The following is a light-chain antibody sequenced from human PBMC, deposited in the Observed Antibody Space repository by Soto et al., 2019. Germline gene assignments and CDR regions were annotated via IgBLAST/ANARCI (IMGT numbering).Light chain of an antibody. V-gene: IGKV1-5*03. CDR1: QTVSIW. Sequence: DIQMTQSPSTLSASVGDRVTITCRASQTVSIWLAWFQQKPGKAPNLLSYRVSSVESGVPSRFSGSGSGTEFTLTISNLQPDDFATYYCQQYADSSWTFGQGTKVE. J-gene: IGKJ1*01. CDR2: RVS. CDR3: QQYADSSWT.